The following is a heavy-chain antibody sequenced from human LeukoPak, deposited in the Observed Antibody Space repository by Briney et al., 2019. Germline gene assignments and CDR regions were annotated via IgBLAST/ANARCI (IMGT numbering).Heavy chain of an antibody. Sequence: ASVKVSCKASGYTFTGYYMHWVRQAPGQGLEWMGWINPNSGGTNYAQKFQGRVTMTRDTSISTAYMELSRLRSDDTAVYYCARLNYGFWSGFGDYWGQGTLVTVSS. CDR1: GYTFTGYY. D-gene: IGHD3-3*01. V-gene: IGHV1-2*02. J-gene: IGHJ4*02. CDR2: INPNSGGT. CDR3: ARLNYGFWSGFGDY.